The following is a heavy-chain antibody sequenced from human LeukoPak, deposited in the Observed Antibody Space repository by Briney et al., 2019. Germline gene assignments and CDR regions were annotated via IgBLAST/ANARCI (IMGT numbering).Heavy chain of an antibody. CDR3: ARALEDYYYYYMDV. CDR1: GFTFSSYS. J-gene: IGHJ6*03. Sequence: GGSLRLSCAASGFTFSSYSMNWVRQAPGKGLEWVSYISSSSSTIYYADSVKGRFTISRDNAKNSPYLQMNSLRAEDTAVYYCARALEDYYYYYMDVWGKGTTVTVSS. D-gene: IGHD5-24*01. V-gene: IGHV3-48*01. CDR2: ISSSSSTI.